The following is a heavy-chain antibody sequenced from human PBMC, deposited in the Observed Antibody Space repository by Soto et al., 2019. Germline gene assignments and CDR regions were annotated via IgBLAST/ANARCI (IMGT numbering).Heavy chain of an antibody. CDR2: ISGSGGST. Sequence: EVQLLESGGGLLQPGGSLRLSCAASGFTFSSYAMSWVRQAPGKGLEWVSTISGSGGSTYYAYSLKGRFTISRDNSKNTRFLQMSSQRAEDTAVYYCAKEAVSGWYYFDYWGPGTLVTVSS. J-gene: IGHJ4*02. CDR3: AKEAVSGWYYFDY. CDR1: GFTFSSYA. D-gene: IGHD6-19*01. V-gene: IGHV3-23*01.